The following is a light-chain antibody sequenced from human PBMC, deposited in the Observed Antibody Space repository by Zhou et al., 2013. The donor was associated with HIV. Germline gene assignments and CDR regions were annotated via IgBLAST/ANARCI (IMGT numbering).Light chain of an antibody. CDR1: QSVSSY. CDR2: DAS. Sequence: EIVLTQSPATLSLSPGERATLSCRASQSVSSYLAWYEQKPGQAPRLLIYDASNRATGIPARFSGSGSGTDFTLTISSLEPEDFAVYYCQQRSNRPLTFGGGTKVE. J-gene: IGKJ4*01. CDR3: QQRSNRPLT. V-gene: IGKV3-11*01.